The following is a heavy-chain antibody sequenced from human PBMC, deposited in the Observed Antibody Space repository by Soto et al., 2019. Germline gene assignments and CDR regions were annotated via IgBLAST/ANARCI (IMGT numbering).Heavy chain of an antibody. CDR2: ISGSGGST. V-gene: IGHV3-23*01. Sequence: PGGSLRLSCPASGFTFSSYAMTWVRQAPGKGLEWVSGISGSGGSTYYADSVKGRFTISRAISRNTLYLQMNSLRAEDKAVYYWAKDDGCSDSSGYHAPFDYWGQGTLVTVSS. J-gene: IGHJ4*02. CDR3: AKDDGCSDSSGYHAPFDY. CDR1: GFTFSSYA. D-gene: IGHD3-22*01.